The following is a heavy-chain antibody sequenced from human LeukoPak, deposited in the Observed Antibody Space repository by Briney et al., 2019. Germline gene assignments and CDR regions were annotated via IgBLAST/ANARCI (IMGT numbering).Heavy chain of an antibody. J-gene: IGHJ4*02. CDR3: AKDIGRYYDSSGYLY. V-gene: IGHV3-23*01. D-gene: IGHD3-22*01. Sequence: GGSLRLSCAASGFTFSSYAMSWVRQAPGKGLEWVSAISGSGGSTYYADSVKGRFTISRDNSKNTLYLQMNSLRVEDTAVYYCAKDIGRYYDSSGYLYWGQGALVTVSS. CDR2: ISGSGGST. CDR1: GFTFSSYA.